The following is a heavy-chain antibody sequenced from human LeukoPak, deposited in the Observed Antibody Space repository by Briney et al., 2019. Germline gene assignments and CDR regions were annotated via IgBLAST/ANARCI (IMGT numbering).Heavy chain of an antibody. D-gene: IGHD5-24*01. CDR2: IFHSGTT. CDR3: ASERWSRRSYFDY. V-gene: IGHV4-39*07. J-gene: IGHJ4*02. Sequence: PSETLSLTCSVSGDSVSNNHYYWAWIRQPPGKGLEWIGTIFHSGTTYYSPSLTGRVTISVDTSMTQFSLRLSSLTAADTAVYYCASERWSRRSYFDYWGQGILVTVSS. CDR1: GDSVSNNHYY.